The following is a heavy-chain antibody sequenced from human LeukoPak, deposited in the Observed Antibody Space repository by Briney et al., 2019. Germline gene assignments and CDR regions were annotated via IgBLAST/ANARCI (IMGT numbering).Heavy chain of an antibody. CDR2: SSGSASSF. D-gene: IGHD2/OR15-2a*01. CDR3: ARDRPVFDSTPWGGQGRY. J-gene: IGHJ4*02. Sequence: GGSLRLSCAASGFNLRDYYMTWIRQAPGKGLEWISFSSGSASSFDYADSVKGRFTISRDNARNSLYLEMNGLRVDDTAVYYCARDRPVFDSTPWGGQGRYWGQGTLVTVSS. CDR1: GFNLRDYY. V-gene: IGHV3-11*01.